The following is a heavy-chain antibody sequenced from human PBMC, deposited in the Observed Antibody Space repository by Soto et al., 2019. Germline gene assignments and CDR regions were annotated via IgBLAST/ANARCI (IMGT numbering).Heavy chain of an antibody. V-gene: IGHV1-69*06. CDR2: IIPIFGTA. D-gene: IGHD1-20*01. Sequence: QVQLVQSGAEVKKPGSSVKVSCKASGGTFSSYAISWVRQAPGQGLEWMGGIIPIFGTANYAQKFQGRVTIPAEKSTSTAYMELRSLRSEETAVYYCARVWKITGTTGYFAYGGQEPWSPSPQ. CDR1: GGTFSSYA. CDR3: ARVWKITGTTGYFAY. J-gene: IGHJ4*01.